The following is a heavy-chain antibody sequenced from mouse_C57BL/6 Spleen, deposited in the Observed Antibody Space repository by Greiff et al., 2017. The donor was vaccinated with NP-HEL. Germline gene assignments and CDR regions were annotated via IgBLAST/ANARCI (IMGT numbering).Heavy chain of an antibody. CDR2: IWGDGST. D-gene: IGHD3-2*02. CDR1: GFSLISYG. V-gene: IGHV2-3*01. J-gene: IGHJ4*01. Sequence: VNVVESGPGLVAPSQSLSITCTVSGFSLISYGVSWVRQPPGKGLEWLGVIWGDGSTNYHSALISRLSISKDNSKSQVFLKLNSLQTDDTATYYCAKPAQWYAMDYWGQGTSVTVSS. CDR3: AKPAQWYAMDY.